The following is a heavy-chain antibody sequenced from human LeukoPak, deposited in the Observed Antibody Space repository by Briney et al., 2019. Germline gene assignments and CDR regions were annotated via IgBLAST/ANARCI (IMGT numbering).Heavy chain of an antibody. J-gene: IGHJ4*02. CDR2: ISGSGGST. CDR3: VSGYSSSWSGEYYFDY. V-gene: IGHV3-23*01. D-gene: IGHD6-13*01. CDR1: GFTFSSYA. Sequence: GGSLRLSCAASGFTFSSYAMSWVRQAPGKGLEWVLAISGSGGSTYYADSVKGRFTISRDNSKNTLYLQMNSLRAEDTAVYYCVSGYSSSWSGEYYFDYWGQGTLVTVSS.